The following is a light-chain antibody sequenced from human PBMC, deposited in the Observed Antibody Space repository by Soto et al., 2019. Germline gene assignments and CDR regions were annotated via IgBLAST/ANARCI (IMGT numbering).Light chain of an antibody. CDR3: QQYVSSPPMYT. J-gene: IGKJ2*01. CDR2: ATS. CDR1: QSVISDY. V-gene: IGKV3-20*01. Sequence: EIVLTQSPGTLSLSPGERATLSCRASQSVISDYLAWYQQKPGQAPRLLIYATSSRATGIPDRFSGSGSGTDFTLTISRLEPEDFAVYYCQQYVSSPPMYTFGQGTKLEIK.